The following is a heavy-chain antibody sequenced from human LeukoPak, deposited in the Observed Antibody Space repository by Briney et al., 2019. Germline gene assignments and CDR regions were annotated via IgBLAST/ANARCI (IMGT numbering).Heavy chain of an antibody. Sequence: NASETLSLTCAVYGGSFSGYYWSWIRQPPGKGLEWIGEINHSGSTNYNPSLKSRVTISVDTSKNQFSLKLSSVTAADTAVYYCARPHRSGYCSSTSCYSPAAFDIWGQGTVVTVSS. CDR1: GGSFSGYY. CDR2: INHSGST. J-gene: IGHJ3*02. V-gene: IGHV4-34*01. D-gene: IGHD2-2*01. CDR3: ARPHRSGYCSSTSCYSPAAFDI.